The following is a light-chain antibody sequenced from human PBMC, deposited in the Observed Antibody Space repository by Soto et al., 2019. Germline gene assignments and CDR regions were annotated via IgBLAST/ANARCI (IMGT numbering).Light chain of an antibody. CDR3: QQYDDWWT. V-gene: IGKV3-15*01. J-gene: IGKJ1*01. Sequence: EIVMTQSPATLSVSPGERATLSCRASQSVSRNLAWYQQKPGQAPRLLIYGASTRATGIPARFSGSGSGTEFTLTISSLQSEDSAVYYCQQYDDWWTFGQGTKVEI. CDR1: QSVSRN. CDR2: GAS.